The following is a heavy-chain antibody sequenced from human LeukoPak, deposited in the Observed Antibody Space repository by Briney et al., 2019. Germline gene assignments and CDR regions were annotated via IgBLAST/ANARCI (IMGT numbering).Heavy chain of an antibody. CDR3: VKDIQLST. Sequence: GGSLRLSCAASGFNFITAAMTWVRQAPGKGLEWVSLIGASGGSTYYADSEKGRFTISRDNSNHTLYLQMNSLRVEDTAIYYCVKDIQLSTWGLGTMVTVSS. J-gene: IGHJ3*01. CDR1: GFNFITAA. CDR2: IGASGGST. D-gene: IGHD5-24*01. V-gene: IGHV3-23*01.